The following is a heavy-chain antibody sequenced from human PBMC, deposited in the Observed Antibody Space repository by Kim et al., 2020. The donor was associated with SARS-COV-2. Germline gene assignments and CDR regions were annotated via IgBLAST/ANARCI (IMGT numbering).Heavy chain of an antibody. V-gene: IGHV4-61*01. CDR1: GGSVSSGSYY. Sequence: SETLSLTCTVSGGSVSSGSYYWSWIRQPPGKGLEWIAYIYYSGSTNYNPSLKSRVTISLDTSKNQFSLKLSSVTAADTAVYYCARDLGGSSDAFGIWGHGTMVTLSS. CDR3: ARDLGGSSDAFGI. J-gene: IGHJ3*02. CDR2: IYYSGST.